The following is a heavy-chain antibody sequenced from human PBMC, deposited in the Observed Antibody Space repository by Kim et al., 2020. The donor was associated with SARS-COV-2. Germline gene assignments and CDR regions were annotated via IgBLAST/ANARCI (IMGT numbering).Heavy chain of an antibody. D-gene: IGHD2-2*02. Sequence: GGSLRLSCAASGFTVSTYAMNWVRQAPGKGLEWVSTITVNGAWTDYAYSGKGRFTVSRDNAKNTVYLQMHSLRAEDTALYYCAKDPIRGDKLVCFDPWG. CDR2: ITVNGAWT. CDR3: AKDPIRGDKLVCFDP. J-gene: IGHJ5*02. V-gene: IGHV3-23*01. CDR1: GFTVSTYA.